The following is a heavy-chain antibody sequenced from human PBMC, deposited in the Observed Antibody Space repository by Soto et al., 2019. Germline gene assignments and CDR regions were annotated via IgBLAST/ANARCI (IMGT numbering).Heavy chain of an antibody. J-gene: IGHJ4*02. CDR1: GGSISSYY. CDR2: IYYTGST. CDR3: ARVSGGDYGDYFDY. V-gene: IGHV4-59*01. D-gene: IGHD4-17*01. Sequence: SLTCTVSGGSISSYYWSWIRQPPGKGLEWIGYIYYTGSTNNNPSLRSRVTISVDTSKNQFSLSLSSVTAADTAVYYCARVSGGDYGDYFDYWGQGTLVTVSS.